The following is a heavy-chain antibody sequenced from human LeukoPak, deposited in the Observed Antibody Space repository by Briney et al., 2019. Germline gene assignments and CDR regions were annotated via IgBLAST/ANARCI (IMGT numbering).Heavy chain of an antibody. J-gene: IGHJ4*02. CDR1: GFTFSSYA. CDR2: ISGSGSST. V-gene: IGHV3-23*01. CDR3: APLAANIFDY. Sequence: PGGSLRLSCAASGFTFSSYAMSWVRQAPGKGLEWVSAISGSGSSTYYAGSVRGRFTTSRDNPKRTVYLQMNSLRVEDTAVYYCAPLAANIFDYWGQGTLVTASS. D-gene: IGHD6-25*01.